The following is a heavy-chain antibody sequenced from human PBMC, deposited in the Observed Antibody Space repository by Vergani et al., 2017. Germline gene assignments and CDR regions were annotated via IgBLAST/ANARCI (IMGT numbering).Heavy chain of an antibody. Sequence: QVQLVESGGGVVQPGGSLRLSCAASGFTFSSYGIHWVRQAPGKGLEWVAFIRYDGSNKYYADSVKGRFTISRDNSKNTLYLQMNSLRAEDTAVYYCARGDWPDSSSWYAWFDPWGQGTLVTVSS. CDR3: ARGDWPDSSSWYAWFDP. CDR1: GFTFSSYG. V-gene: IGHV3-30*02. J-gene: IGHJ5*02. D-gene: IGHD6-13*01. CDR2: IRYDGSNK.